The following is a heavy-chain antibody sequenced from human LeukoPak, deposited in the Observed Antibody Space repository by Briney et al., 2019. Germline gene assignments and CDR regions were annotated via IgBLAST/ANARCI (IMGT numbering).Heavy chain of an antibody. CDR3: ARCLSTSWPPPLGY. J-gene: IGHJ4*02. V-gene: IGHV1-18*01. CDR2: ISGYNFKT. Sequence: GASVKVSCVASGYSFTIYYITWVRQAPGQGLEWMGWISGYNFKTSYAQKFQGRVTMTTDTSTGTAYMELRSLGSDDTAVYYCARCLSTSWPPPLGYWGQGTLVTVSS. CDR1: GYSFTIYY. D-gene: IGHD6-13*01.